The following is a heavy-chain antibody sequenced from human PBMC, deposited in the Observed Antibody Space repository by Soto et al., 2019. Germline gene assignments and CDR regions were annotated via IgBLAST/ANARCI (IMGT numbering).Heavy chain of an antibody. CDR2: IYSGGST. J-gene: IGHJ4*02. V-gene: IGHV3-53*01. Sequence: PGGSLRLSCAASGFTVSSNYMSWVRQAPGKGLEWVSVIYSGGSTYYADSVKGRFTISRDNSKNTLYLQMNSLRAEDTAVYYCARASSGRKYYFDYWGQGTLVTVSS. CDR1: GFTVSSNY. CDR3: ARASSGRKYYFDY. D-gene: IGHD6-19*01.